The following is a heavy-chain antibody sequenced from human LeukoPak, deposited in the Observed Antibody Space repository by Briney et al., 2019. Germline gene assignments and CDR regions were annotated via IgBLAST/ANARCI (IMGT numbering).Heavy chain of an antibody. CDR1: GFTFSSYS. CDR3: ARSVNYGDYVKS. V-gene: IGHV3-21*01. D-gene: IGHD4-17*01. CDR2: ISSSSSYI. J-gene: IGHJ4*02. Sequence: PGGSLRLSCAASGFTFSSYSMNWVRQAPGKGLEWVSSISSSSSYIYYADSVKGRFTISRDNAKNSLYLQMNSLRAKDTAVYYCARSVNYGDYVKSWGQGTLVTVSS.